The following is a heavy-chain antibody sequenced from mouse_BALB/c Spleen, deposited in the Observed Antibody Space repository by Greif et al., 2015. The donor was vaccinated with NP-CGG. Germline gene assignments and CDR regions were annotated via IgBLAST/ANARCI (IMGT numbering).Heavy chain of an antibody. V-gene: IGHV1-87*01. CDR1: GYTFTSYW. J-gene: IGHJ3*01. Sequence: VQVVESGAELARPGASVKLSCKASGYTFTSYWMQWVKQRPGQGLEWIGAIYPGDGDTRYTQKFKGKATLTADKSSSTACMQLSSLASEDSAVYYCARDGNYAFAYWGQGTLVTVSA. CDR2: IYPGDGDT. CDR3: ARDGNYAFAY. D-gene: IGHD2-1*01.